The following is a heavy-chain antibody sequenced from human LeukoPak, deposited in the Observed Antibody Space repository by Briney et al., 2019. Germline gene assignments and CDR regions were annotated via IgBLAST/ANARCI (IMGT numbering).Heavy chain of an antibody. CDR3: ASTSSGYSRVLRY. CDR1: GGSISSYY. V-gene: IGHV4-34*01. D-gene: IGHD5-18*01. CDR2: INHSGST. J-gene: IGHJ4*02. Sequence: SETLSLTCTVSGGSISSYYWSWIRQPPGKGLEWIGEINHSGSTNYNPSLKSRVTISVDTSKNQFSLKLSSVTAADTAVYYCASTSSGYSRVLRYWGQGTLVTVSS.